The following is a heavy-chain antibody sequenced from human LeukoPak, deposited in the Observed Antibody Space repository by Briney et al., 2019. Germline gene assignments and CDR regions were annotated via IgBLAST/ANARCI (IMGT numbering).Heavy chain of an antibody. CDR1: GGSISSYY. Sequence: SETLSLTCTVSGGSISSYYWSWIRQPPGKGLEWIGYIYYSGSTYYNPSLKSRVTISVDTSKNQFSLKLSSVTAADTAVYYCAKGDRGYFDYWGQGTLVTVSS. CDR2: IYYSGST. V-gene: IGHV4-59*01. CDR3: AKGDRGYFDY. J-gene: IGHJ4*02. D-gene: IGHD2-21*02.